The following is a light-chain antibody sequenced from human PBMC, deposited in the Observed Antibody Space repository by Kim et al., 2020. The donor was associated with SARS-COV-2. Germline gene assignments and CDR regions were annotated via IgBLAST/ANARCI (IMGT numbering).Light chain of an antibody. CDR3: QQYGSSLWT. Sequence: SAGEGATHSCRASQSVSSTYLAWYQQKPGQAPRLLIYSASTRATGIPDRFSGSGSGTDFTLTISRLEPEDFAVYYCQQYGSSLWTFGQGTKVDIK. CDR2: SAS. CDR1: QSVSSTY. V-gene: IGKV3-20*01. J-gene: IGKJ1*01.